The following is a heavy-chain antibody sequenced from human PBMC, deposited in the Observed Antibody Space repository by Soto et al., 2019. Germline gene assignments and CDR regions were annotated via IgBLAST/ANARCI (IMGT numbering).Heavy chain of an antibody. Sequence: GGSLRLSYAASGFTFSSYAMHWVRQAPGKGLEWVAVISYDGSNKYYADSVKGRFTISRDNSKNTLYLQMNSLRAEDTAVYYCARGPEYSSSPFDYWGQGTLVTVSS. CDR1: GFTFSSYA. J-gene: IGHJ4*02. CDR2: ISYDGSNK. D-gene: IGHD6-6*01. V-gene: IGHV3-30-3*01. CDR3: ARGPEYSSSPFDY.